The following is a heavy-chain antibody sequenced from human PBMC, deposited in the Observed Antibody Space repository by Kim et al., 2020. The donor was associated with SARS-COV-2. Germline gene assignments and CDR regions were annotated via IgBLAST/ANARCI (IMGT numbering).Heavy chain of an antibody. V-gene: IGHV1-3*01. Sequence: KYSQKFQGRVTITRDTSASTAYMGLNSLRSEDTVVYYCARDSYGDSPLDYWGQGTLVTVSS. D-gene: IGHD4-17*01. CDR3: ARDSYGDSPLDY. J-gene: IGHJ4*02.